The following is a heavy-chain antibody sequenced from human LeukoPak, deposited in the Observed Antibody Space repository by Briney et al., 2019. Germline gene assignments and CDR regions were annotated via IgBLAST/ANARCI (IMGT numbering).Heavy chain of an antibody. Sequence: ASVKVSCKASGYTFTSYGISWVQQAPGQGLEWMGWISAYNGNTNYAQKLQGRVTMTTDTSTSTAYMELRSLRSDDTAVYYCARGFWGNSMYYYYYYMDVWGKGTTVTISS. V-gene: IGHV1-18*01. D-gene: IGHD7-27*01. J-gene: IGHJ6*03. CDR2: ISAYNGNT. CDR3: ARGFWGNSMYYYYYYMDV. CDR1: GYTFTSYG.